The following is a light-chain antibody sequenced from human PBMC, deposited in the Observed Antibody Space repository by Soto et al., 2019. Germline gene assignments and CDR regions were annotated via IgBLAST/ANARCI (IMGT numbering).Light chain of an antibody. CDR3: QQYGSSPVYT. Sequence: EIVLTQSPGTLSLSPGERVTLSCRASQSVSSSYLAWYQQKPGQAPRLLIYGASSRATGIPDRFSGSGSGSDFTLTISTLEPEDSAVYYCQQYGSSPVYTFGQGTKLEIK. CDR1: QSVSSSY. J-gene: IGKJ2*01. CDR2: GAS. V-gene: IGKV3-20*01.